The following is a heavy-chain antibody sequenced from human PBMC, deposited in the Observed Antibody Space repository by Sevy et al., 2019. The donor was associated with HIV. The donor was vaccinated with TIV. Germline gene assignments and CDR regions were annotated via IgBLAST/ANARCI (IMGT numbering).Heavy chain of an antibody. Sequence: GGSLRLSCAASGFTFSSYAMSWVRQAPGKGLEWVSAISGSGGSTYYADSVKGRVTIARDNTKKTLYLQMNSLRAEDTAVDYCATIDYGDYVGSANFDYWGQGTLVTVSS. CDR3: ATIDYGDYVGSANFDY. CDR2: ISGSGGST. V-gene: IGHV3-23*01. D-gene: IGHD4-17*01. CDR1: GFTFSSYA. J-gene: IGHJ4*02.